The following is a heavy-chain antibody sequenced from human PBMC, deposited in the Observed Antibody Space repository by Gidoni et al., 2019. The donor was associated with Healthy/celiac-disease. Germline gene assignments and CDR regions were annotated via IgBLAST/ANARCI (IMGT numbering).Heavy chain of an antibody. CDR1: GGYFSGYY. V-gene: IGHV4-34*01. J-gene: IGHJ4*02. CDR3: ARGRKHIVVVERFDY. CDR2: INHRGST. Sequence: QVQLQQWGAGLTTPPEALSPTSAVYGGYFSGYYWRWIRQPQGKGLEWIGVINHRGSTNYNPSLKSRVPISVDTSKNQFSLKLGSVTAADTAVYYCARGRKHIVVVERFDYWGQVTLVTVSS. D-gene: IGHD2-21*01.